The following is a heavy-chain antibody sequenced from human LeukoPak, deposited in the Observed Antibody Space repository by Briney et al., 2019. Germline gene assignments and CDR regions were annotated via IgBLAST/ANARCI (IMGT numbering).Heavy chain of an antibody. V-gene: IGHV3-23*01. D-gene: IGHD2-15*01. Sequence: PGGSLRLSCAAPGFNFSSYAMSWVRQTPGKVRERVSAISGSGGSTYYADSVKGRFTISRHNSKNPLYLQMNSLRAEDTAVYYCAKTPYLYCSGGSCYADYWGQGTLVTVSS. CDR2: ISGSGGST. CDR1: GFNFSSYA. CDR3: AKTPYLYCSGGSCYADY. J-gene: IGHJ4*02.